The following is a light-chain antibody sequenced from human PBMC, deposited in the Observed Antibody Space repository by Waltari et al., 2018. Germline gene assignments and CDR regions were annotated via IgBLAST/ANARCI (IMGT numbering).Light chain of an antibody. CDR1: YRDVWTYNL. CDR3: CSYAGNFIWV. CDR2: DVT. V-gene: IGLV2-23*02. Sequence: QSALTQPASVSGSLGQSFTISCTGTYRDVWTYNLFSWYQQHPGKAPKLLIFDVTARPSGVSNRFSGSKSGNTASLTISGLQAEDEADYYCCSYAGNFIWVFGGGTKLTVL. J-gene: IGLJ3*02.